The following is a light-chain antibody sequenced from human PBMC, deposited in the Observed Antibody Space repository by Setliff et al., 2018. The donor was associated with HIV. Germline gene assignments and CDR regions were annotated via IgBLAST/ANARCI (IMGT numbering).Light chain of an antibody. V-gene: IGLV2-14*01. CDR2: EVS. CDR1: SSDVGAYNY. Sequence: LAQPASVSGSPGQSITISCTGTSSDVGAYNYVSWYQQDPGKAPKLMIYEVSNRPSGVSDRFSGSKSGNTASLTISGLQAEDEADYYCSSYTGSSTIYVFGTGTKVTV. CDR3: SSYTGSSTIYV. J-gene: IGLJ1*01.